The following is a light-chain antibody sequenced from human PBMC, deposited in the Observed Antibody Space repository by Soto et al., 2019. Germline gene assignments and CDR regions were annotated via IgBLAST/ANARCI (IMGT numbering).Light chain of an antibody. Sequence: EIVMTQYPGTLSVSPGERATLSCRASQSVSSNLAWYQQKPGQAPRLLIYDTSTRATGIPARFSGSGSGTEFTLTIRSLQSEDFAVYYCQQYNNWPSLTFGGGTKVDIK. CDR3: QQYNNWPSLT. J-gene: IGKJ4*01. CDR2: DTS. CDR1: QSVSSN. V-gene: IGKV3-15*01.